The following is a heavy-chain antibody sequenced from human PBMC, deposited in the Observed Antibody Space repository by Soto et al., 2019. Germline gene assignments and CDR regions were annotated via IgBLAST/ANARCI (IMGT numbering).Heavy chain of an antibody. J-gene: IGHJ3*02. V-gene: IGHV3-21*01. CDR2: ISSSSSYI. D-gene: IGHD2-8*01. CDR1: GFTFSSYA. Sequence: GGSLRLSCAASGFTFSSYAMSWVRQAPGKGLEWVSSISSSSSYIYYADSVKGRFTISRDNAKNSLYLQMNSLRAEDTAVYYCVRGGCTNGVCYDAFDIWGQGTMVTVSS. CDR3: VRGGCTNGVCYDAFDI.